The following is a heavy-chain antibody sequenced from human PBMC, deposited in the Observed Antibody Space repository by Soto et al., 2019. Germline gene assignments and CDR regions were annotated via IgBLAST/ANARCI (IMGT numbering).Heavy chain of an antibody. CDR3: AKGGSAAGTDYYYGMDV. J-gene: IGHJ6*02. CDR2: ISGSDGST. D-gene: IGHD6-13*01. CDR1: GFTFAGYA. Sequence: EAQLLESGGDLVQPGGSLRLSCAASGFTFAGYAMSWVRQAPGKGLEWVSAISGSDGSTYYADSVKGRVTISRDNSRKTMDLQMNSLRAEDTAVYYCAKGGSAAGTDYYYGMDVWGQGTTVTVSS. V-gene: IGHV3-23*01.